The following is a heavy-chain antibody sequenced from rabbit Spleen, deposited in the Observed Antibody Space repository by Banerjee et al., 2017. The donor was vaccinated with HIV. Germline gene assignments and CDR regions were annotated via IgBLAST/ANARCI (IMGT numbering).Heavy chain of an antibody. J-gene: IGHJ6*01. V-gene: IGHV1S45*01. D-gene: IGHD2-1*01. CDR1: GFSFSNTYW. CDR3: ARDTDDEYGDWADLYL. CDR2: IGTGSGAT. Sequence: QEQLVESGGGLVQPEGSLTLTCTASGFSFSNTYWICWVRQAPGKGLEWIGCIGTGSGATGYASWAKGRVTISKTSSTTVTLQMTSLTAADTATYFCARDTDDEYGDWADLYLWGPGTLVTVS.